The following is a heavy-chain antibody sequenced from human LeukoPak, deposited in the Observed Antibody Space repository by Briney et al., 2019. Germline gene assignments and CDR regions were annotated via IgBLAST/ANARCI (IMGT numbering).Heavy chain of an antibody. CDR3: ARHSSSIAARWNWFDP. CDR2: IYTSGST. V-gene: IGHV4-61*02. J-gene: IGHJ5*02. Sequence: SETLSLICTVSGGSISSGSYYWSWIRQPAGKGLEWIGRIYTSGSTNYNPSLKSRVTISVDTSKNQFSLKLSSVTAADTAVYYCARHSSSIAARWNWFDPWGQGTLVTVSS. D-gene: IGHD6-6*01. CDR1: GGSISSGSYY.